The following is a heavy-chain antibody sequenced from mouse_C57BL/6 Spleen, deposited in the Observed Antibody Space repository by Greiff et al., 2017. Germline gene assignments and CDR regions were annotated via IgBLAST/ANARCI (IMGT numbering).Heavy chain of an antibody. V-gene: IGHV1-64*01. CDR1: GYTFTSYW. J-gene: IGHJ2*01. CDR3: ARSTTVVASFDY. CDR2: IHPNSGST. D-gene: IGHD1-1*01. Sequence: QVQLQQPGAELVKPGASVKLSCKASGYTFTSYWMHWVKQRLGQGLEWIGMIHPNSGSTNYNEKFKSKATLTVDKSSSTAYMQLSSLTSEDSAVYYCARSTTVVASFDYWGQGTTLTVSS.